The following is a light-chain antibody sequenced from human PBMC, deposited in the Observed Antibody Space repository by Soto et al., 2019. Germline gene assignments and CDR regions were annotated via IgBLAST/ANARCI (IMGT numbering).Light chain of an antibody. CDR2: GAS. J-gene: IGKJ4*01. Sequence: EIVLTQSPGTLSLSPGERATLSCRASQSVSSSYLAWYQQKPGQAPRLLIYGASSRATGIPDRFSGSGSGTDFTLTISRLEPEDFGIYYCQQYNFWPPLTFGGGTKVEIK. V-gene: IGKV3-20*01. CDR1: QSVSSSY. CDR3: QQYNFWPPLT.